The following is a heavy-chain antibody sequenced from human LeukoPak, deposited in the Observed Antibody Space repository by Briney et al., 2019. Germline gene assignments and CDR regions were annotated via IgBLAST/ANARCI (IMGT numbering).Heavy chain of an antibody. Sequence: PGESLRLSCAASGFTFSNYGLSWVRQAPRKGLEWVSAISGNGGDTHYADPVKGRFTISRDNSKNTLYLQMNSLRAEDTAVYYCAKRPGSSWYGPFDFWGQGTLLTVSS. CDR2: ISGNGGDT. J-gene: IGHJ4*02. D-gene: IGHD6-13*01. V-gene: IGHV3-23*01. CDR3: AKRPGSSWYGPFDF. CDR1: GFTFSNYG.